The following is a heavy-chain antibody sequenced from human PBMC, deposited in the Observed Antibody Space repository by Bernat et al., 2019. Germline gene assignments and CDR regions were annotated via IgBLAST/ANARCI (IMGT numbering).Heavy chain of an antibody. D-gene: IGHD2-2*01. CDR2: INPNSGGT. J-gene: IGHJ4*02. CDR1: GYTFTGYY. Sequence: QVQLVQSGAEVKKPGASVKVSCKASGYTFTGYYMHWVRQAPGQGLEWMGRINPNSGGTNYAQKFQGRVTMTRDTSISTAYMELSRLRSDDTAVYYCAREPRRKVVPAAPGQFDYWGQGTLVTVSS. CDR3: AREPRRKVVPAAPGQFDY. V-gene: IGHV1-2*06.